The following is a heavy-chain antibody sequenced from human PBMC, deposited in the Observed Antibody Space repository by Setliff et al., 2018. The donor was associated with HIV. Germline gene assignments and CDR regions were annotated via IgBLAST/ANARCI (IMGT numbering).Heavy chain of an antibody. J-gene: IGHJ4*02. D-gene: IGHD5-12*01. CDR2: IDHSGST. Sequence: SETLSLTCAVYGGSFSGYYWSWIRQPPGKGLEWIGEIDHSGSTNYNPSLKSRVTISVDTSKNQFSLKVSSVTVADTAVYYCASGMMATKYWGQGTLVTVSS. V-gene: IGHV4-34*01. CDR1: GGSFSGYY. CDR3: ASGMMATKY.